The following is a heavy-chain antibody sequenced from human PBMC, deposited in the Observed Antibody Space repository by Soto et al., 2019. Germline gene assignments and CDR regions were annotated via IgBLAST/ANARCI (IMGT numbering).Heavy chain of an antibody. CDR1: GYSFAGYW. Sequence: GESLKISCKGSGYSFAGYWITWVRQKPGKGLEWMGRIDPSDSQTYYSPSFQGQVTISADKSISTAYLQWSSLKASDTAMYYCASTGAERNWFDPWGQGTLVTVSS. J-gene: IGHJ5*02. CDR3: ASTGAERNWFDP. D-gene: IGHD4-17*01. CDR2: IDPSDSQT. V-gene: IGHV5-10-1*04.